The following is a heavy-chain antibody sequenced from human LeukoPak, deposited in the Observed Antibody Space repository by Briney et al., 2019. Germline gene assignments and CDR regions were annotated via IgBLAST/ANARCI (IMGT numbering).Heavy chain of an antibody. J-gene: IGHJ4*02. CDR1: GFTFSSYD. CDR3: AKVAHYYYGSESYYFFEH. D-gene: IGHD3-10*01. CDR2: IKQDGTEK. Sequence: GGTLRLSCAASGFTFSSYDMSWVRHPPGKGLEWVANIKQDGTEKYYVDSVKGRFTISRDNAKNSLYLQMNSLRVEDTATYYCAKVAHYYYGSESYYFFEHWGQGTPVTASS. V-gene: IGHV3-7*01.